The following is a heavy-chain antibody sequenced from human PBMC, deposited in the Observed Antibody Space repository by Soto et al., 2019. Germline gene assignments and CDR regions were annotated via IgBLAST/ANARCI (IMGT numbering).Heavy chain of an antibody. V-gene: IGHV4-34*01. CDR3: ARHPEFTYHVDV. Sequence: SETLSLTCAVYGGSFSGYYWSWIRQPPGKGLEWIGEINHSGSTNYNPSLKSRVTISVDTSKNQFSLNLNSVTAADTAVYYCARHPEFTYHVDVWGKGTTVTVSS. D-gene: IGHD3-10*01. CDR2: INHSGST. CDR1: GGSFSGYY. J-gene: IGHJ6*03.